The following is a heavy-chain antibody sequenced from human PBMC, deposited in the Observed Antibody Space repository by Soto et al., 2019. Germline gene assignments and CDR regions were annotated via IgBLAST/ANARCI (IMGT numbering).Heavy chain of an antibody. Sequence: EVQLLESGGGLVQPGGSLRLSCAASGFTFSSFAMTWVRQAPGKGLEWVSGTSESGNSLFFADSVKGRFTMHIDKSKSTLHLQMNSLRTEDTAVYYCAKGRGLLHLAIDYWGQGTLVTVSS. D-gene: IGHD3-22*01. J-gene: IGHJ4*02. CDR2: TSESGNSL. CDR3: AKGRGLLHLAIDY. CDR1: GFTFSSFA. V-gene: IGHV3-23*01.